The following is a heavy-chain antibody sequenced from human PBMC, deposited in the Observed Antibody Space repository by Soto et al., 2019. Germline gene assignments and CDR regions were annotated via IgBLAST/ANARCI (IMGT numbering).Heavy chain of an antibody. CDR1: GFTFSNYW. D-gene: IGHD4-17*01. V-gene: IGHV3-74*03. CDR3: ARDPYAPHV. CDR2: INIDGSGT. Sequence: QPVGSLRLSCAASGFTFSNYWMHWVRQAPGKGLVWVSRINIDGSGTTYADSVKGRFTISRDNAKNAVFLEMKNLRAEDTAVYYCARDPYAPHVWGHGTTVTGSS. J-gene: IGHJ6*02.